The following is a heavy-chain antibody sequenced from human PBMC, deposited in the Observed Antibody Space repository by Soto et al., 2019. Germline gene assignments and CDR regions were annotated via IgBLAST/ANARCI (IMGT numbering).Heavy chain of an antibody. Sequence: EVQLVESGGGLVQPGRSLRLSCAAPGFTFDDYAMHWVRQAPGKGLEWVSGISWNSGSIGYADSVKGRFTISRDNAKNSLYLQMNSLRAEDTALYYCAKGEGAILDWYFDLWGRGTLVTVSS. CDR3: AKGEGAILDWYFDL. D-gene: IGHD1-26*01. V-gene: IGHV3-9*01. CDR2: ISWNSGSI. J-gene: IGHJ2*01. CDR1: GFTFDDYA.